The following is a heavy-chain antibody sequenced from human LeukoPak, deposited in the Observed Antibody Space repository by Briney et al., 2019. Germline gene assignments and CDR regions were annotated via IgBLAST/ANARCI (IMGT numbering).Heavy chain of an antibody. V-gene: IGHV3-21*01. CDR3: AREGTYGYYFDY. J-gene: IGHJ4*02. Sequence: GGSLRLSCAASGVTCSSYSMNWVRQAPGKGLEWVSSISSSSSYIYYADSVKGRFTISRDNAKNSLFLQMNSLRAEDTALYFCAREGTYGYYFDYWGQGTLVTVSS. CDR2: ISSSSSYI. D-gene: IGHD4-17*01. CDR1: GVTCSSYS.